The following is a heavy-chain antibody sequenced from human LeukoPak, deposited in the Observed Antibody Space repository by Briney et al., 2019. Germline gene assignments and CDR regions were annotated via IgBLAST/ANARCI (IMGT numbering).Heavy chain of an antibody. V-gene: IGHV4-39*07. J-gene: IGHJ3*02. D-gene: IGHD3-3*01. Sequence: PSETLSLTCTVPGGSISSHSYYWGWIRQPPGKGLEWIGSIYYSGSTYYNPSLKSRVTISVDTSKNQFSLKLSSVTAADTAVYYCARGVYYDFWSGYQSHDAFDIWGQGTMVTVSS. CDR3: ARGVYYDFWSGYQSHDAFDI. CDR1: GGSISSHSYY. CDR2: IYYSGST.